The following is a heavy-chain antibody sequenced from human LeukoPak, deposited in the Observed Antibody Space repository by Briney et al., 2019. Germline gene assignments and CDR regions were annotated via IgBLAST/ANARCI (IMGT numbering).Heavy chain of an antibody. D-gene: IGHD6-13*01. CDR3: AMDYSSSWYLGY. Sequence: PSETMSLTCTVSGGSISSGGYYWSWIRQHPGKGLDWIGYIYYSGSTYYNPSLKSRVTISVDTSKNQFSLKLSSVTAADTAVYYCAMDYSSSWYLGYWGQGTLVTVSS. CDR1: GGSISSGGYY. V-gene: IGHV4-31*03. CDR2: IYYSGST. J-gene: IGHJ4*02.